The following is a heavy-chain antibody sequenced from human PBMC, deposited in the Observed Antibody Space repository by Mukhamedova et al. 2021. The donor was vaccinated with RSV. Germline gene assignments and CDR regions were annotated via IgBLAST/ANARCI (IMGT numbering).Heavy chain of an antibody. J-gene: IGHJ5*02. D-gene: IGHD2/OR15-2a*01. CDR3: ARGSEYSFGNNYFAP. V-gene: IGHV4-4*02. CDR2: IYHSGTT. Sequence: GKGLEWIGEIYHSGTTHYNPSLESRVTMSVDESKNQFSLSLSSVTAADTAVYYCARGSEYSFGNNYFAPWGQGTLVTVSS.